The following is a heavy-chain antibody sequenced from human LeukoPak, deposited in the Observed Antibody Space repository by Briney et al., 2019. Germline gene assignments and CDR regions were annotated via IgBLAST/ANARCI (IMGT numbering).Heavy chain of an antibody. CDR2: IYYSGST. CDR3: ARRYFDWLSNPTHNWFDP. V-gene: IGHV4-39*01. D-gene: IGHD3-9*01. Sequence: SVTLSLTCTVSGGSISSSSYYWGWIRQPPGKGLEWIGSIYYSGSTYYNPSLKSRVTISVDTSKNQFSLKLSSVTAADTAVYYCARRYFDWLSNPTHNWFDPWGQGTLVTVSS. J-gene: IGHJ5*02. CDR1: GGSISSSSYY.